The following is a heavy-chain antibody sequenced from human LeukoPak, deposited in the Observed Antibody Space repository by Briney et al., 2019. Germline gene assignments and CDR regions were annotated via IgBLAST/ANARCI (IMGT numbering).Heavy chain of an antibody. J-gene: IGHJ4*02. D-gene: IGHD3-22*01. CDR1: RFTFSSYA. CDR2: ISGSGGST. CDR3: AKDPMIVVVITMLGFDY. V-gene: IGHV3-23*01. Sequence: GGSLRLSCAASRFTFSSYAMSWVRQAPGKGLEWVSAISGSGGSTYYADSVKGRFTISRDNSKNTLYLQMNSLRAEDTAVYYCAKDPMIVVVITMLGFDYWGQGTLVTVSS.